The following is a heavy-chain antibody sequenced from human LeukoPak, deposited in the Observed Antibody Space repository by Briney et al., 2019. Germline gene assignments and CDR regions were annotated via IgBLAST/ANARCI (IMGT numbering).Heavy chain of an antibody. Sequence: GRSLRLSCEASGFTFSSYAMHWVRQAPGKGLEWVAVISYDGSNKYYADSVKGRFTISRDNSKNTLYLQMNSLRAEDTAVYYCAASIETRGDYWGQGTLVTVSS. CDR2: ISYDGSNK. D-gene: IGHD6-6*01. J-gene: IGHJ4*02. CDR1: GFTFSSYA. V-gene: IGHV3-30-3*01. CDR3: AASIETRGDY.